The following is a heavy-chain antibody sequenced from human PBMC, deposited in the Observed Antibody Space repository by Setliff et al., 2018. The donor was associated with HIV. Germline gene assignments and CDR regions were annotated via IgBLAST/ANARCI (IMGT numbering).Heavy chain of an antibody. Sequence: PGGSLRLSCAASGFTVSNSAMHWVRQAPGKGLGWVAGISYDGSNKYYTDSVKGRFTVSRDNYRNTVFLQMNSLRMEDTAVFYCARDAGRWGSYYYFRYMDVWGKGTTVTVSS. CDR1: GFTVSNSA. CDR3: ARDAGRWGSYYYFRYMDV. V-gene: IGHV3-30*04. CDR2: ISYDGSNK. J-gene: IGHJ6*03. D-gene: IGHD3-16*01.